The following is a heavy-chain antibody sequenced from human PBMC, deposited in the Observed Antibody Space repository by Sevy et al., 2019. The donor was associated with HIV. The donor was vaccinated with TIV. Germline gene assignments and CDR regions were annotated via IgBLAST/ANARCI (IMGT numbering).Heavy chain of an antibody. D-gene: IGHD2-8*01. CDR1: EFTFSKYS. CDR3: AREGCTKPHDY. Sequence: GGSLRLSCAASEFTFSKYSRSWVRQPPGKGLEWVSTLSFGCGEINHADSVKGRFTISRDNSKNSLYLQMNNLRAEDTAVYYCAREGCTKPHDYWGQGTLVTVSS. V-gene: IGHV3-23*01. J-gene: IGHJ4*02. CDR2: LSFGCGEI.